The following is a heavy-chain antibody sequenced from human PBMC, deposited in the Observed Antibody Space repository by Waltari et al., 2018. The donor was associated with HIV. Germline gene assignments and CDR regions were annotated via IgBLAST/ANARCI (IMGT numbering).Heavy chain of an antibody. CDR1: GFSFGSYA. CDR3: AKIGVSVEYFSYFDS. J-gene: IGHJ4*02. CDR2: ISLDGRHK. D-gene: IGHD6-19*01. V-gene: IGHV3-30-3*02. Sequence: QAQLVESGGGVVQPGKSLGLSCAASGFSFGSYAAPWVRQAPGRRLEWVALISLDGRHKHYADSVRGRFTISRDNSKNTVDLQMTALRPEDTAVYYCAKIGVSVEYFSYFDSWGQGSLVTVSS.